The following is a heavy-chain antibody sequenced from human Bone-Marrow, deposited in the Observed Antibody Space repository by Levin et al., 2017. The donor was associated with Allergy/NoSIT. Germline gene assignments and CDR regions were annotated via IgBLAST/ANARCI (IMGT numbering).Heavy chain of an antibody. CDR3: AISWYSSHQIPYGMDV. V-gene: IGHV1-2*04. D-gene: IGHD6-13*01. J-gene: IGHJ6*02. Sequence: ASVKVSCKASGYTFTGYYMHWVRQAPGQGLEWMGWINPNSGGTNYAQKFQGWVTMTRDTSISTAYMELSRLRSDDTAVYYCAISWYSSHQIPYGMDVWGQGTTVTVSS. CDR1: GYTFTGYY. CDR2: INPNSGGT.